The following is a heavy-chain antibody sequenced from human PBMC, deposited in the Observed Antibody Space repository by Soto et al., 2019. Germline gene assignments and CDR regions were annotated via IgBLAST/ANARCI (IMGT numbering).Heavy chain of an antibody. V-gene: IGHV4-4*02. D-gene: IGHD6-19*01. CDR3: ARDAAVPGESDRFDY. Sequence: SETLSLTCAVSGDSVTSNVWWSWVRQPPGKRLEWIGEAYHNGLTDYNPSLKSRVTMSVDTSKNEFSLKLTSLTAADTAIYYCARDAAVPGESDRFDYWGQGTLVTVS. J-gene: IGHJ4*02. CDR2: AYHNGLT. CDR1: GDSVTSNVW.